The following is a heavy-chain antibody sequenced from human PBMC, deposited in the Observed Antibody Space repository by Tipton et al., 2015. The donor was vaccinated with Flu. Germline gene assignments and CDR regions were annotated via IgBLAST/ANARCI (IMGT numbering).Heavy chain of an antibody. CDR3: ARDRDTSYCSSSRCYSRWFDP. CDR2: IYNSGTT. V-gene: IGHV4-59*01. CDR1: GGSMSSNY. J-gene: IGHJ5*02. Sequence: TLSLTCNVYGGSMSSNYWSWIRQPPGKGLEWIGYIYNSGTTKYNPSLKSRITISVDTSKNQFSLKLSSVTAADTAVYYCARDRDTSYCSSSRCYSRWFDPWGQGTLVTVSS. D-gene: IGHD2-2*01.